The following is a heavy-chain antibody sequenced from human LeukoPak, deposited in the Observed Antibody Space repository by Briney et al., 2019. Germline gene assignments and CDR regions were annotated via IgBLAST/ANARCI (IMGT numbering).Heavy chain of an antibody. D-gene: IGHD4-17*01. CDR3: ARLNTHDYGGNGAFDI. J-gene: IGHJ3*02. V-gene: IGHV4-34*01. CDR2: INHSGST. Sequence: SETLSLTCAVYGGSFSGYYWSWIRQPPGKGLEWIGEINHSGSTNYNPSLKSRVTISVDTSKNQFSLKLSSVTAADTAVYYCARLNTHDYGGNGAFDIWGQGTMVTVSS. CDR1: GGSFSGYY.